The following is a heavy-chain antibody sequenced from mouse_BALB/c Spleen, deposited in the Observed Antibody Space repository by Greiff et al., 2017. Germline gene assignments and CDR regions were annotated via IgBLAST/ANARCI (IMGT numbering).Heavy chain of an antibody. CDR1: GFTFSSYA. D-gene: IGHD2-1*01. CDR3: ARGKAYGNYVDWFAY. CDR2: ISSGGSYT. V-gene: IGHV5-9-4*01. Sequence: EVKLVESGGGLVKPGGSLKLSCAASGFTFSSYAMSWVRQSPEKRLEWVAEISSGGSYTYYPDTVTGRFTISRDNAKNTLYLEMSSLRSEDTAMYYCARGKAYGNYVDWFAYWGQGTLVTVSA. J-gene: IGHJ3*01.